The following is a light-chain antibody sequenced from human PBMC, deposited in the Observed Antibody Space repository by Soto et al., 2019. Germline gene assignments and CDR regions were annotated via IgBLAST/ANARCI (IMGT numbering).Light chain of an antibody. J-gene: IGLJ1*01. CDR2: DNS. CDR1: SSNIGAGYD. Sequence: QSVLTQPPSVSGAPGQRVTISCTGSSSNIGAGYDVHWYQQLPGTAPKLLIYDNSNRPSGVPDRFSGSKSGTSASLAITGLQAEDEADYYCQSYDSRLSGSVFGTGTKLTVL. V-gene: IGLV1-40*01. CDR3: QSYDSRLSGSV.